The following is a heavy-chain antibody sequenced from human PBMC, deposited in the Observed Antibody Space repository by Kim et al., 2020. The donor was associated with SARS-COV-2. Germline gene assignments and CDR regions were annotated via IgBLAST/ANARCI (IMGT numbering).Heavy chain of an antibody. D-gene: IGHD3-3*01. V-gene: IGHV4-30-2*01. CDR2: IYHSGST. CDR1: GGSISSGGYS. CDR3: ARVIFSETPTGDNWFDP. J-gene: IGHJ5*02. Sequence: SETLSLTCAVSGGSISSGGYSWSWIRQPPGKGLEWIGYIYHSGSTYYNPSLKSRVTISVDRSKNQFSLKLSSVTAADTAVYYCARVIFSETPTGDNWFDPWGQGTLVTVSS.